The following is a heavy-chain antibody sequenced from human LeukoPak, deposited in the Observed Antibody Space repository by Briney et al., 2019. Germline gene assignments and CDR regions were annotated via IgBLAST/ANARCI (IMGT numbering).Heavy chain of an antibody. Sequence: PSETLSLTCTVSGGSISKYYWSWIRQPAGKGLEWIGRVYSSGITNYDLSLSSRVTISVDMSRNQLSLRLRSVTAADTAVYFCARERVGFDSSGRGPRFDCWGQGTLVTVSS. J-gene: IGHJ4*02. D-gene: IGHD3-22*01. CDR3: ARERVGFDSSGRGPRFDC. CDR2: VYSSGIT. CDR1: GGSISKYY. V-gene: IGHV4-4*07.